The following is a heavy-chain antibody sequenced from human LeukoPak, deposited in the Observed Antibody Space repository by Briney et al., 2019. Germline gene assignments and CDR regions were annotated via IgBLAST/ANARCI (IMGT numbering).Heavy chain of an antibody. V-gene: IGHV3-30*04. J-gene: IGHJ3*02. Sequence: GGSLRLSCAASGFTFSSYAMHWVLQAPGKGLEWVAVISYDGSNKYYADSVKGRFTISRDNSKNTLYLQMNSLRAEDTAVYYCARGPRADAFDIWGQGTMVTVSS. CDR2: ISYDGSNK. CDR3: ARGPRADAFDI. CDR1: GFTFSSYA.